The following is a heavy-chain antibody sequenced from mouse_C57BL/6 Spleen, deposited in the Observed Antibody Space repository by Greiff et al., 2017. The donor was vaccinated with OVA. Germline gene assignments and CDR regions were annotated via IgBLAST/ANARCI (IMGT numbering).Heavy chain of an antibody. D-gene: IGHD2-4*01. V-gene: IGHV1-82*01. CDR1: GYAFSSSW. CDR3: ARGGGLRRNYAMDY. Sequence: VKLVESGPELVKPGASVKISCKASGYAFSSSWMNWVKQRPGKGLEWIGRIYPGDGDTNYNGKFKGKATLTVDKSSSTAYMQLSSLTSEDSAVYFCARGGGLRRNYAMDYWGQGTSVTVSS. J-gene: IGHJ4*01. CDR2: IYPGDGDT.